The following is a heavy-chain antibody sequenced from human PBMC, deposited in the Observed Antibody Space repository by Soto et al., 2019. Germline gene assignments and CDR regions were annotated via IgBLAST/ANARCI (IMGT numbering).Heavy chain of an antibody. CDR2: IYYSGST. CDR1: GVSISNFY. J-gene: IGHJ4*02. CDR3: ARLADTAMVSDY. Sequence: SETLSLTCTVSGVSISNFYWSWIRQPPGKGLEWIGYIYYSGSTNYNPSLKSRVTISVDTSKNQFSLKLSSVTAADTAVYYCARLADTAMVSDYWGQGTLVTVSS. D-gene: IGHD5-18*01. V-gene: IGHV4-59*01.